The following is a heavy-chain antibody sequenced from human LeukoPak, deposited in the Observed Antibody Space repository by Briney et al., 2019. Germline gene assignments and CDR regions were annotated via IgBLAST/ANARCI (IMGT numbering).Heavy chain of an antibody. Sequence: ASVKVSCKASGYTFTGYYMHWVRQAPGQGLEWMGWINPDSGGTIYAQKFQGRVTMTRDTSISTAYMELSRVRSDDTAVYYCARATGTLRFLELPLGYWGQGTLVTVSS. V-gene: IGHV1-2*02. CDR2: INPDSGGT. D-gene: IGHD3-3*01. J-gene: IGHJ4*02. CDR1: GYTFTGYY. CDR3: ARATGTLRFLELPLGY.